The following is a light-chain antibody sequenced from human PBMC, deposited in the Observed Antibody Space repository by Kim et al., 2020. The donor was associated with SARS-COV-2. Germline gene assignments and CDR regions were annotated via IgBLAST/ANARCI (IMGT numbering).Light chain of an antibody. CDR3: CSYAGSYTV. Sequence: QSALTQPRSVSGSPGQSVTISCTGTSNDVGGYNYVSWYQQRPGKAPKLMIYDVSNRPSGVPDRFSGSKSGNTASLTISGLQPEDEADYYCCSYAGSYTVFGGGTKLTVL. V-gene: IGLV2-11*01. CDR1: SNDVGGYNY. CDR2: DVS. J-gene: IGLJ2*01.